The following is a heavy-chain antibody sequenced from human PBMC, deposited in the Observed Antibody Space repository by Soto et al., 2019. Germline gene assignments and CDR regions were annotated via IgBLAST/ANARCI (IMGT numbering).Heavy chain of an antibody. V-gene: IGHV3-53*01. D-gene: IGHD5-12*01. CDR2: IYSGGST. J-gene: IGHJ4*02. Sequence: DVQVVESGGGLIQPGGSLRLSCEVSGFSVTANYMSWVRQAPGKGLEWVSVIYSGGSTYYIDSVKGRFSISRDISKNTLYLPMSSWRAEATGVYYCRGYGYWGQGTLVTVSS. CDR3: RGYGY. CDR1: GFSVTANY.